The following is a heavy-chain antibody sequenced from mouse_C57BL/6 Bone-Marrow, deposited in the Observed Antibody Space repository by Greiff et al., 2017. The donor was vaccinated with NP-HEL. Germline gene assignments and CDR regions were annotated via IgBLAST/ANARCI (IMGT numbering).Heavy chain of an antibody. J-gene: IGHJ1*03. CDR1: GYTFTSYW. Sequence: QVQLQQPGAELVMPGASVKLSCKASGYTFTSYWMHWVKQRPGQGLEWIGEIDPSDSYTNYNQKFKGKSTLTVDKSSSTAYMQLSSLTSEDSAVYYCARGGCYYGSSYWYFDVWGTGTTVTVSS. D-gene: IGHD1-1*01. CDR3: ARGGCYYGSSYWYFDV. CDR2: IDPSDSYT. V-gene: IGHV1-69*01.